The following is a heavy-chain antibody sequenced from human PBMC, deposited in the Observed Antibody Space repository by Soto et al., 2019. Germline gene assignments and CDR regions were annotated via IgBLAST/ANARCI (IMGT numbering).Heavy chain of an antibody. CDR2: ISWNSGTI. Sequence: GGSLRLSCVASGFIFEGYAMNWVRQGPGKGLEWVSGISWNSGTIGYADAVKGRFTISRDNAKNSLHLQMNSLRAEDTALYYCAKDVGSYYYDTSAYHYDYWGRGTQVTVSS. J-gene: IGHJ4*02. CDR1: GFIFEGYA. D-gene: IGHD3-22*01. CDR3: AKDVGSYYYDTSAYHYDY. V-gene: IGHV3-9*01.